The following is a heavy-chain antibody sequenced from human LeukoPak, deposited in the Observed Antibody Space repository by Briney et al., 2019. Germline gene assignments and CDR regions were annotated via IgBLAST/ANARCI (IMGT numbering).Heavy chain of an antibody. CDR2: IIPILGIA. V-gene: IGHV1-69*04. CDR3: ARDRVDTAMDAPSDY. D-gene: IGHD5-18*01. Sequence: SVKVSCKASGGTFSSYTISWVRQAPGQGLEWMGRIIPILGIANYAQKFQGRVTITADKSTSTAYMELSSLRSEDTAVYYCARDRVDTAMDAPSDYWGQGTLVTVSS. J-gene: IGHJ4*02. CDR1: GGTFSSYT.